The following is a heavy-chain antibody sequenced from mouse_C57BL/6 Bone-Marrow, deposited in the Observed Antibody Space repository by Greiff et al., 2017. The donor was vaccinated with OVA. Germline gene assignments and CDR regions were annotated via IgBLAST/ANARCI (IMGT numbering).Heavy chain of an antibody. CDR3: ASRNYDYDEGAWFAY. J-gene: IGHJ3*01. CDR1: GYTFTGYW. V-gene: IGHV1-9*01. D-gene: IGHD2-4*01. Sequence: VKLLESGAELMKPGASVKLSCKATGYTFTGYWIEWVKQRPGHGLEWIGEILPGSGSTNYNEKFKGKATFTADTSSNTAYMQLSSLTTEDSAIYYCASRNYDYDEGAWFAYWGQGTLVTVSA. CDR2: ILPGSGST.